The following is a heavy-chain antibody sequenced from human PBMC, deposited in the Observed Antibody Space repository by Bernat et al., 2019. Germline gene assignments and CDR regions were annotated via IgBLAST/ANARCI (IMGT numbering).Heavy chain of an antibody. J-gene: IGHJ4*02. Sequence: EVQLVESGGGFVQSGGSLRLSCAASGFSFSSYAMYWVRQAPGKGLEWVSAISGSGVSTYYAASVKGRFSISRDSSKNTLYLQLNSLRAEDTAIFDCARDVGPTVMVQGGISPGGQGTLVTVSS. CDR2: ISGSGVST. D-gene: IGHD3-10*01. V-gene: IGHV3-23*04. CDR1: GFSFSSYA. CDR3: ARDVGPTVMVQGGISP.